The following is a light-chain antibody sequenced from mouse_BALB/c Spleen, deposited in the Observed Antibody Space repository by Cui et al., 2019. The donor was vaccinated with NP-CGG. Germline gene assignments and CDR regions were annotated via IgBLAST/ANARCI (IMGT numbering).Light chain of an antibody. CDR1: TGAVTTSNY. CDR3: ALWYSNHWV. V-gene: IGLV1*01. Sequence: AVAHQESALTTSPGETVTLTCRSSTGAVTTSNYANWVQEKPDHLFTGLIGGTNNRAPGVPARFSGSLIGDKAALTITGAQTEDEAIYFCALWYSNHWVFGGGTKLTVL. J-gene: IGLJ1*01. CDR2: GTN.